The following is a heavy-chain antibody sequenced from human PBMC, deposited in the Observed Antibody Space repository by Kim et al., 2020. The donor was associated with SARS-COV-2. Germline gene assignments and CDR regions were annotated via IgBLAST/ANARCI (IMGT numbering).Heavy chain of an antibody. CDR2: IYYSGST. J-gene: IGHJ4*02. D-gene: IGHD3-10*01. Sequence: SETLSLTCTVSGGSISSSSYYWGWIRQPPGKGLEWIGSIYYSGSTYYNPSLKSRVTISVDTSKNQFSLKLSSVTAADTAVYYCARESTMVRGVIPDGYWGQGTLVTVSS. CDR3: ARESTMVRGVIPDGY. V-gene: IGHV4-39*01. CDR1: GGSISSSSYY.